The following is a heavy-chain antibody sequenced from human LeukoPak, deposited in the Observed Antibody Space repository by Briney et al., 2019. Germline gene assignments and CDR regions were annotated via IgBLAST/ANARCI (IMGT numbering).Heavy chain of an antibody. CDR3: AKDISAVVTALFDY. V-gene: IGHV3-23*01. J-gene: IGHJ4*02. Sequence: GGSLRLSCAASGFTLSSYAMSWVRQAPGKGLEGVSAISGSGGSTYYADSVKGRFTISRDNSKNTLYLQMNSLRAEDTAVYYCAKDISAVVTALFDYWGQGTLVTVSS. CDR2: ISGSGGST. D-gene: IGHD2-21*02. CDR1: GFTLSSYA.